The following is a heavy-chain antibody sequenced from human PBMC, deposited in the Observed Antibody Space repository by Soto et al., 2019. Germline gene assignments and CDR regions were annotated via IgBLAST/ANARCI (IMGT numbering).Heavy chain of an antibody. CDR3: AKALGVWYYGMDV. D-gene: IGHD3-3*01. Sequence: GGSLRLSCAASGFTFSSYGMHWVRQAPGKGLEWVSAISGSGGSTYYADSVKGRFTISRDNSKNTLYLQMNSLRAEDTAVYYCAKALGVWYYGMDVWGQGTTVTVSS. CDR2: ISGSGGST. J-gene: IGHJ6*02. V-gene: IGHV3-23*01. CDR1: GFTFSSYG.